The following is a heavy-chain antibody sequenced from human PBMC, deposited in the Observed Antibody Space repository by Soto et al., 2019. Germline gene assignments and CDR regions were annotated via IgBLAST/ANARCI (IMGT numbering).Heavy chain of an antibody. CDR3: ARENLRDGYNPDDAFDI. D-gene: IGHD5-12*01. Sequence: SETLSLTCTVSGGSISSYYWSWIRQPPGKGLEWIGYICYSGSTNYNPSLKSRVTISVDTSKNQFSLKLSSVTAADTAVYYCARENLRDGYNPDDAFDIWGQGTMVTVSS. CDR1: GGSISSYY. J-gene: IGHJ3*02. CDR2: ICYSGST. V-gene: IGHV4-59*01.